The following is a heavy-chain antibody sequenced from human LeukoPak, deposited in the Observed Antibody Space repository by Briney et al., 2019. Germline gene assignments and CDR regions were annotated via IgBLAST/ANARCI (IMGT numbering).Heavy chain of an antibody. CDR1: GGTFSSYA. V-gene: IGHV1-69*13. D-gene: IGHD2-21*01. Sequence: GASVKVSCKASGGTFSSYAISWVRQAPGQGLEWMGGIIPIFGTASYAQKFQGRVTITADESTSTAYMELSSLRSEDTAVYYCARGGRGVLWGGNLNWFDPWGQGTLVTVSS. CDR2: IIPIFGTA. CDR3: ARGGRGVLWGGNLNWFDP. J-gene: IGHJ5*02.